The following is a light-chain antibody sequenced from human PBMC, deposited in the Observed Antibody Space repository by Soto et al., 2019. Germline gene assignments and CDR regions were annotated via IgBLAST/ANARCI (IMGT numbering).Light chain of an antibody. Sequence: DVQMTQSPSSLSASVGDRVTITCRASQNIGIYLNWYQQNPGKAPKPLIYAASTLLSGVPSRFSGSGSGTDFTLTISSLQPEDFATYYCQQIFGTRYSFSQAT. V-gene: IGKV1-39*01. CDR2: AAS. CDR1: QNIGIY. J-gene: IGKJ2*03. CDR3: QQIFGTRYS.